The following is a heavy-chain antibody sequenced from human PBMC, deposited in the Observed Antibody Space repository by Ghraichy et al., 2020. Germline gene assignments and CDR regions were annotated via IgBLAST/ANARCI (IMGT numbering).Heavy chain of an antibody. Sequence: GESLNISCGTSGFTFRTCAMGWVRQAPGKGLEWVSGITTGGTAIYADPVKGRFTISRDNSKNTLSLQMSGLRVEDTAVYYCAKYTVTESLGDFWGQGTLVTVSS. J-gene: IGHJ4*02. V-gene: IGHV3-23*01. CDR3: AKYTVTESLGDF. CDR2: ITTGGTA. CDR1: GFTFRTCA. D-gene: IGHD3-16*01.